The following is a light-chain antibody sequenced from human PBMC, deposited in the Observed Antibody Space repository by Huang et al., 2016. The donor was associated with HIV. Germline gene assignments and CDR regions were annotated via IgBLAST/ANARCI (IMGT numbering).Light chain of an antibody. Sequence: DIVMTQSPLSLPVTPGEPASISCRSSRSLVQDNGYSYLDWYLQKPGQSPQVLIYMASVRAPVMPDRFSGGGSGTNFTLEINRVDAEDVGTYYCMQSLQSLTVGGGTRLEIK. V-gene: IGKV2-28*01. CDR3: MQSLQSLT. CDR2: MAS. J-gene: IGKJ4*02. CDR1: RSLVQDNGYSY.